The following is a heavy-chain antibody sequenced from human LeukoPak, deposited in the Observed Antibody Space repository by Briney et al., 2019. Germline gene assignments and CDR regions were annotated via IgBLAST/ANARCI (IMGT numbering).Heavy chain of an antibody. CDR1: GGSISSHY. V-gene: IGHV4-4*07. J-gene: IGHJ4*02. Sequence: SETLSLTCTVSGGSISSHYWSWIRQPAGKGLEWIWRIYTSGSTNYNPSLKSRVTMSVDTSKNQFSLKLSSVTAADTAVYYCARERPDSSGWYFWDYWGQGTLVTVSS. CDR3: ARERPDSSGWYFWDY. D-gene: IGHD6-19*01. CDR2: IYTSGST.